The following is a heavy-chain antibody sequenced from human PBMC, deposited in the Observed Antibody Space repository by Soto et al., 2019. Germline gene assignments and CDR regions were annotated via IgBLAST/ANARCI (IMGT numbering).Heavy chain of an antibody. CDR1: GYTLTELS. V-gene: IGHV1-24*01. D-gene: IGHD3-22*01. CDR3: AGITMIVVGAYGMDA. J-gene: IGHJ6*02. Sequence: GAAVKVSCKVSGYTLTELSMHWVRQAPGKGLEWMGGFDPEDAEIIYAQKFQGRVTMTEDTSTDTAYMELSSLRSEDTAVYYCAGITMIVVGAYGMDAWGQGTTVTVSS. CDR2: FDPEDAEI.